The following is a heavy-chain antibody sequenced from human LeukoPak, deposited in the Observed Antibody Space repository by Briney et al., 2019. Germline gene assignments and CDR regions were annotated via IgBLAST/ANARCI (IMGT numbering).Heavy chain of an antibody. CDR3: ARGRRFSDY. V-gene: IGHV4-34*01. CDR1: GGSFSGYY. D-gene: IGHD3-3*01. J-gene: IGHJ4*02. Sequence: SETLSLNCAVYGGSFSGYYWSWIRQPPGKGLEWIGEINHSGSTNYNPSLKSRVTISVDTSKNQFSLKLSSVTAADTAVYYCARGRRFSDYWGQGTLVTVSS. CDR2: INHSGST.